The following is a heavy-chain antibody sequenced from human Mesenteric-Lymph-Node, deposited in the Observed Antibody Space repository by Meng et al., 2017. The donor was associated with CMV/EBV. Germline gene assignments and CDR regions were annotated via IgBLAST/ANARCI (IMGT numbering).Heavy chain of an antibody. D-gene: IGHD6-13*01. J-gene: IGHJ6*02. CDR1: GFTLSNYW. CDR2: IKQDGSEI. V-gene: IGHV3-7*01. Sequence: GGSLRLSCAASGFTLSNYWMSWVRQAPGKGLEWVANIKQDGSEIYYVDSVKGRFTISRDNAKNSLYLQMNSLRAEDTAVYYCARGSSSSWYYYGMDVWGQGTTVTVSS. CDR3: ARGSSSSWYYYGMDV.